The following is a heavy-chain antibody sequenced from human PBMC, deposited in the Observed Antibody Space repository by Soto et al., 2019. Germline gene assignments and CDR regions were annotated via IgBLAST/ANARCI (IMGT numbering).Heavy chain of an antibody. J-gene: IGHJ4*02. D-gene: IGHD6-13*01. CDR2: ISTDGRDK. CDR1: GLTFSANA. CDR3: AKDHDLAAAGYYFDY. Sequence: PGGSLRLSCAASGLTFSANAMHWVREAPGKGLEWVAVISTDGRDKYRADSVKGRFTISRDNSKNTLFLQMNSLRPEDTAVYYCAKDHDLAAAGYYFDYWGQGTLVTVSS. V-gene: IGHV3-30*04.